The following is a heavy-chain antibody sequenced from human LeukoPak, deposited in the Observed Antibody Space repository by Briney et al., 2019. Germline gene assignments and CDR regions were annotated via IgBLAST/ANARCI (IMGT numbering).Heavy chain of an antibody. CDR2: IYYTGIT. Sequence: SETLSLTCSVSGASISSGVYYWSWIRQYPGKGLEWIGYIYYTGITHYNPSLKSRITISVDTSKNQFSLNLISVTAADTAVYYCARDVAAAGTRYFDYWGQGTLVTVSS. J-gene: IGHJ4*02. V-gene: IGHV4-31*03. CDR1: GASISSGVYY. CDR3: ARDVAAAGTRYFDY. D-gene: IGHD6-13*01.